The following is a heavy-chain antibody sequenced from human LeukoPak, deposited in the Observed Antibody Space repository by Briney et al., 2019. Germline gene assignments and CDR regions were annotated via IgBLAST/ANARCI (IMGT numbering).Heavy chain of an antibody. Sequence: PGGSLRLSCAASGFTFSSYAMSWVRQAPGKGLEWVSIISSGGNTHHAASVKGRFTISRDSSKNSLYLQMNSLRAEDTAIYYCAGAPYFDRGWFDPWGQGTLVTVSS. V-gene: IGHV3-23*01. CDR1: GFTFSSYA. J-gene: IGHJ5*02. CDR2: IISSGGNT. D-gene: IGHD3-9*01. CDR3: AGAPYFDRGWFDP.